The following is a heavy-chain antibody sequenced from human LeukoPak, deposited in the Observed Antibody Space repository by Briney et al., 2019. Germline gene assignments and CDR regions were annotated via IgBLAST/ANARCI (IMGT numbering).Heavy chain of an antibody. D-gene: IGHD3-22*01. V-gene: IGHV4-30-4*08. Sequence: SETLSLTCTVSGGSISSGDYYWSWIRQPPGKGLEWIGYIYYSGSTYYNPSLKSRVTTSVDTSKNQFSLKLSSVTAADTAVYYCARYDSSRTDRDAFDIWGQGTMVTVSS. CDR3: ARYDSSRTDRDAFDI. J-gene: IGHJ3*02. CDR2: IYYSGST. CDR1: GGSISSGDYY.